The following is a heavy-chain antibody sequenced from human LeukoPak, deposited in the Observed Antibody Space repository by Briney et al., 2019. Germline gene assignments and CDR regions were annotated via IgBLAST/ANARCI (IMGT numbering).Heavy chain of an antibody. CDR2: IIPIFGTA. Sequence: ASVKVSCKASGYTFTSYGISWVRQAPGQGLEWMGGIIPIFGTANYAQKFQGRVTITADESTSTAYMELSSLRSEDTAVYYCAREAQVVPAAFYYFDYWGQGTLVTVSS. CDR1: GYTFTSYG. V-gene: IGHV1-69*13. J-gene: IGHJ4*02. D-gene: IGHD2-2*01. CDR3: AREAQVVPAAFYYFDY.